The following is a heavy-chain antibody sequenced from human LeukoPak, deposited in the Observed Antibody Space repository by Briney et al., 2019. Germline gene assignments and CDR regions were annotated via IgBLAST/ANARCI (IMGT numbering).Heavy chain of an antibody. D-gene: IGHD3-16*01. CDR3: ARDMKGNLDY. CDR2: INQDGGTR. Sequence: GGSLRLSCAASGFTFNNYWMSWVRQAPGKGLDWVANINQDGGTRQYADSVRGRFTISRDNAKNSLYLEMNSLRAEDTGLYHCARDMKGNLDYWGQGTLVTVSS. V-gene: IGHV3-7*01. CDR1: GFTFNNYW. J-gene: IGHJ4*02.